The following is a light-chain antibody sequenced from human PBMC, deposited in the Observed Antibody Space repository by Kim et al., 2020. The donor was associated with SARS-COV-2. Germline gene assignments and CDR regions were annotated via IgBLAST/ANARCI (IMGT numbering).Light chain of an antibody. J-gene: IGLJ3*02. CDR1: STNIGGHY. CDR2: KNN. Sequence: GQRVTIFCSGSSTNIGGHYVSWHQQIPGAAPKFLIYKNNQRPSGAPDRFSGSKSGTSASLAISGLRSEDDADYYCAAWDDSLHAWVFGGGIQLTVL. V-gene: IGLV1-47*01. CDR3: AAWDDSLHAWV.